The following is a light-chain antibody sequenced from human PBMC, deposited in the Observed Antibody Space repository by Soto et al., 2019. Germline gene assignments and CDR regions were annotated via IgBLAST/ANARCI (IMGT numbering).Light chain of an antibody. Sequence: EIVLTQSPATLSLSPGDRATLSCRASQSVGSYLGWYQQRPGQAPRLLIYDASNRATGIPARFSGSGSGTDFTLTISSLEPEDFAVYYCQQRSNWPPLYTFGQGTKLEIK. CDR2: DAS. J-gene: IGKJ2*01. CDR1: QSVGSY. CDR3: QQRSNWPPLYT. V-gene: IGKV3-11*01.